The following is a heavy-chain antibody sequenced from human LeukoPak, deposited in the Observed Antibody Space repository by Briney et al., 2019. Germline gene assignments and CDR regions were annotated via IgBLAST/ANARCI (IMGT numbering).Heavy chain of an antibody. Sequence: PGGSLRLSCAASGLTVSDNYMSSVRQAPGKGLEWVSVMYSRGDTYYANSVKGRFTFSRDISKNTLYLQMNGLRTEATAMYYCAIDATQVPAAGVLASWGQGTLVTVSS. D-gene: IGHD6-13*01. V-gene: IGHV3-53*01. J-gene: IGHJ5*02. CDR1: GLTVSDNY. CDR3: AIDATQVPAAGVLAS. CDR2: MYSRGDT.